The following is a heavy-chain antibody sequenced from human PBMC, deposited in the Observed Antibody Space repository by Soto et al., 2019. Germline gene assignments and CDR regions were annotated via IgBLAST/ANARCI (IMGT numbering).Heavy chain of an antibody. CDR3: ARVFSVYCSGGSCYGGNWFDP. CDR2: IIPILGIA. Sequence: SVKVSCKASGGTFSSYTISWVRQAPGQGLEWMGRIIPILGIANYAQKFQGRVTITADKSTSTAYIELSSLRYEDTAVYYCARVFSVYCSGGSCYGGNWFDPWGQGTLVTVSS. CDR1: GGTFSSYT. J-gene: IGHJ5*02. D-gene: IGHD2-15*01. V-gene: IGHV1-69*02.